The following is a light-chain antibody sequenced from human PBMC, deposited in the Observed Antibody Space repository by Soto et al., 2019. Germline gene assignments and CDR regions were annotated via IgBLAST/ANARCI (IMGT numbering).Light chain of an antibody. CDR3: QQYGTSVT. CDR1: QSISSNY. CDR2: GAS. V-gene: IGKV3-20*01. J-gene: IGKJ4*01. Sequence: EIVLTQSPGTLSLSPGERATLSCRASQSISSNYLAWYQQKPGQAPRLLIYGASSRATGITDRFSGSGSGTDFTLTISRLEPEDFAVYYCQQYGTSVTVGGGTKVDIK.